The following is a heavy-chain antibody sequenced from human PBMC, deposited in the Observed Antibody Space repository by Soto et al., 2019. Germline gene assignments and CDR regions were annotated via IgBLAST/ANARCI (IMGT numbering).Heavy chain of an antibody. V-gene: IGHV1-8*01. CDR3: ARAGYCSGGSCYWRNRFDP. J-gene: IGHJ6*02. Sequence: ASVKVSCKASGYTFTSYDINWVRQATGQGLEWMGWMNPNSGNTGYAQKFQGRVTMTRNTSISTAYMELSSLRSEDTAVYYCARAGYCSGGSCYWRNRFDPRGQGTTVTVSS. CDR1: GYTFTSYD. CDR2: MNPNSGNT. D-gene: IGHD2-15*01.